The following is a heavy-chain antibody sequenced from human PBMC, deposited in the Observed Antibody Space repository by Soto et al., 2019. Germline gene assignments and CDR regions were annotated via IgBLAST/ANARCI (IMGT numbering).Heavy chain of an antibody. V-gene: IGHV1-69*02. CDR2: IIPILGIA. Sequence: QVQLVQSGAEVKKPGSSVKVSCKASGGTSSSYTISWVRQAPGQGLEWMGRIIPILGIANYAQKFKARVTITADKSTCTAYMELSSLRSEDTAVYYCATYTPAASFYWYFDLWGRGTLVTVSS. J-gene: IGHJ2*01. D-gene: IGHD2-2*01. CDR3: ATYTPAASFYWYFDL. CDR1: GGTSSSYT.